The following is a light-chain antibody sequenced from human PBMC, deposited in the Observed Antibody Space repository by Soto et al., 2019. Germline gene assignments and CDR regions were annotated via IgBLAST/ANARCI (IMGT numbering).Light chain of an antibody. Sequence: ETVLTQSPGTLSLSPGDSATLSCRASQAVYDGFLAWYQGKPGQAPRFLISTAYTRATGIPDRFSGSGSGRDFTLTIRKLESEDFAIYYCQQYRNSPLTFGPGTTVDF. CDR1: QAVYDGF. CDR3: QQYRNSPLT. CDR2: TAY. V-gene: IGKV3-20*01. J-gene: IGKJ3*01.